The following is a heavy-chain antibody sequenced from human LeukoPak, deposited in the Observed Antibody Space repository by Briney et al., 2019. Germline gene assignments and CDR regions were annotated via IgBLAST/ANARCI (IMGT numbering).Heavy chain of an antibody. CDR1: GGSISSYY. CDR2: IYYSGTT. Sequence: PSETLSPTCTVSGGSISSYYWSWIRQPPGKGLEWIGYIYYSGTTNYNPSLKSRVTISVDTSKNQFSLKLSSVTAADTAVYFCARYWSRFDYWGQGTLVTVSS. J-gene: IGHJ4*02. V-gene: IGHV4-59*08. D-gene: IGHD1-1*01. CDR3: ARYWSRFDY.